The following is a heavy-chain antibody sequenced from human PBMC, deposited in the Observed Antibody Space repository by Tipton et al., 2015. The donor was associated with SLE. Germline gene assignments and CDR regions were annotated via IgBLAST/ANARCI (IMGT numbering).Heavy chain of an antibody. D-gene: IGHD3-3*01. CDR3: ARDPYDSWSDYQATFDY. CDR1: GGSISSFF. V-gene: IGHV4-59*12. Sequence: TLSLTCTVSGGSISSFFWSWIRQTPEKGLEWIGHIFYTGSARYNPSLKSRIAMSVDTSKNQFSLKLTSVTAADTAVYYCARDPYDSWSDYQATFDYWGQGTLVTVSP. CDR2: IFYTGSA. J-gene: IGHJ4*02.